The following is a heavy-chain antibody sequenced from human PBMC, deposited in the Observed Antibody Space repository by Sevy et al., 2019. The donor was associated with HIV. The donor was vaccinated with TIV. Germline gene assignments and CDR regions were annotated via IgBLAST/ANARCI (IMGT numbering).Heavy chain of an antibody. CDR2: ISYDGTKK. Sequence: GGSLRLSCPASGFSFSTYGMHWVRQAPGKGLEWAAAISYDGTKKYYADSVKGRFTISRDNSKNTLYLQMNSLRAEDTAVYYCARALDRYYYYYGMDVWGQGTTVTVSS. CDR3: ARALDRYYYYYGMDV. V-gene: IGHV3-30*05. CDR1: GFSFSTYG. J-gene: IGHJ6*02. D-gene: IGHD3-22*01.